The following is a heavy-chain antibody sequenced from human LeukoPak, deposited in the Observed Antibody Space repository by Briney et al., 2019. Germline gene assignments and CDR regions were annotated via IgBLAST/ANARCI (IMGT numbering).Heavy chain of an antibody. V-gene: IGHV3-15*01. J-gene: IGHJ4*02. CDR3: TTDIRLLWFGELLR. CDR2: IKSKTDGGTT. D-gene: IGHD3-10*01. Sequence: GGSLRLSCAASGFTFSNAWMSWVRQAPGKGLEWVARIKSKTDGGTTDYAAPVKGRFTISRDDSKNTLYLQMNSQKTEDTAVYYCTTDIRLLWFGELLRWGQGTLVTVSS. CDR1: GFTFSNAW.